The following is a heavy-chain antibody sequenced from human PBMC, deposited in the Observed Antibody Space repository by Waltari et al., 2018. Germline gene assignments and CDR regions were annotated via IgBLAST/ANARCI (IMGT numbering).Heavy chain of an antibody. J-gene: IGHJ4*02. CDR2: INAGGDFT. CDR3: AKFGGSTRPYFYFDS. V-gene: IGHV3-23*01. CDR1: GFTFGNYG. D-gene: IGHD1-26*01. Sequence: EVLLLESGGGLVLPGGSLRLSCATSGFTFGNYGMRWVRRAPGKGMERVSAINAGGDFTYYTDSVEGRFTISRDNSRNNLFLQMDSLRGEDTAMYYCAKFGGSTRPYFYFDSWGRGTLVTVSS.